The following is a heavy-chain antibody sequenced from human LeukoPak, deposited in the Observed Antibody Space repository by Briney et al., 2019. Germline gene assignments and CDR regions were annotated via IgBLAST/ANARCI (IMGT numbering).Heavy chain of an antibody. J-gene: IGHJ4*02. CDR1: GFTFSSYG. CDR3: AKNAHYQGYSYGGIDY. D-gene: IGHD5-18*01. CDR2: IWYDGSNK. V-gene: IGHV3-33*06. Sequence: PGRSLRLSCAASGFTFSSYGMHWVRQAPGKGLEWVAVIWYDGSNKYSADSVKGRFTISRDNSKNTLYLQMNSLRAEDTAVYYCAKNAHYQGYSYGGIDYWGQGTLVTVSS.